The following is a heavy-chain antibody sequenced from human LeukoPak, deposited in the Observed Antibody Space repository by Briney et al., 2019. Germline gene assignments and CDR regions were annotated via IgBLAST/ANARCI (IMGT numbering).Heavy chain of an antibody. CDR2: IAYDGKTT. Sequence: PGRSLRLSCAASGFTFSTYGTHWVRQAPGKGLEWVAVIAYDGKTTYYADSVKGRFTISRDNSKNTLYLQMNSLRAEDTAVYYCANGYYYDSSGYWDAFDIWGQGTMVTVSS. V-gene: IGHV3-30*18. J-gene: IGHJ3*02. CDR1: GFTFSTYG. CDR3: ANGYYYDSSGYWDAFDI. D-gene: IGHD3-22*01.